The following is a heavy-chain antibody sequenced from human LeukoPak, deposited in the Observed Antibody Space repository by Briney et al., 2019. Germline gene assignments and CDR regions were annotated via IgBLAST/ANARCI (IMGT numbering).Heavy chain of an antibody. CDR1: GFTFSTYA. J-gene: IGHJ4*02. CDR3: AKDETLFDY. Sequence: GGSLRLSCAASGFTFSTYAMSWVRQAPGKGLEWVSTISGSGGTTYYADSVKGRFTISRDNFKNTLNLQMNTLRAEDTAIYYCAKDETLFDYWGQGTLVTVSS. CDR2: ISGSGGTT. V-gene: IGHV3-23*01.